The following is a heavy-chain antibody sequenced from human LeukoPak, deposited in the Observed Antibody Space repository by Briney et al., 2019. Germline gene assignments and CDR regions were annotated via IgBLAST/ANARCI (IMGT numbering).Heavy chain of an antibody. J-gene: IGHJ6*03. CDR2: LYYSGST. V-gene: IGHV4-39*07. CDR3: ARVRGGKVKRLGNRGGARDGQAGYYYYYYMDV. CDR1: GGSISSSSCY. D-gene: IGHD1-14*01. Sequence: SETLSLTCTVSGGSISSSSCYWGWIRQPPGKGLEWIGSLYYSGSTYYNPSLKSRVTISVDTSKNQFSLKLSSVTAADTAVYYCARVRGGKVKRLGNRGGARDGQAGYYYYYYMDVWGKGTTVTVSS.